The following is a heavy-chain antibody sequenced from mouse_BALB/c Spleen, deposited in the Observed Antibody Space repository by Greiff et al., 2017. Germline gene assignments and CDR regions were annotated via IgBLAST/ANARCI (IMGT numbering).Heavy chain of an antibody. D-gene: IGHD6-1*01. CDR1: GFTFSSFG. V-gene: IGHV5-17*02. CDR2: ISSGSSTI. CDR3: ARRAPQYYFDY. Sequence: EVMLVESGGGLVQAGGSRKLSCAASGFTFSSFGMHWVRQAPEKGLEWVAYISSGSSTIYYADTVKGRFTISRDNPKNTLFLQMTSLRSEDTAMYYCARRAPQYYFDYWGQGTTLTVSS. J-gene: IGHJ2*01.